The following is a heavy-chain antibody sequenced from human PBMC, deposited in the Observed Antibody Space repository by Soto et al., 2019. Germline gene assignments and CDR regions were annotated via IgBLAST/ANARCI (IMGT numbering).Heavy chain of an antibody. J-gene: IGHJ3*02. Sequence: EVQLVESGGDLVQPGGSLRLSCAASGFSFGSSWMTWVRQAPGKGLEWVANIKKDGSKINYLDSVRGRFTVSRDNAKNSLYLEINSLRAEDTALYYCARDVSPGSSSLYLDAFDIRGQGTMVTVSS. V-gene: IGHV3-7*05. CDR2: IKKDGSKI. CDR3: ARDVSPGSSSLYLDAFDI. CDR1: GFSFGSSW. D-gene: IGHD6-13*01.